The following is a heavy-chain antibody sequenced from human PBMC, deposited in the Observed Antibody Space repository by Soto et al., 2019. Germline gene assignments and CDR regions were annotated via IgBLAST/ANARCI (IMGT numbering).Heavy chain of an antibody. J-gene: IGHJ6*01. D-gene: IGHD5-18*01. CDR1: GGSISSYY. Sequence: SETLSLTCTVSGGSISSYYWSWIRQPPGKGLEWIGYIYYSGSTNYNPSLKSRVTISVDTSKNQFSLKMSSVTAADTAVYYCARDRGKDTAMLNGMDVWGQGTTVTVSS. CDR3: ARDRGKDTAMLNGMDV. CDR2: IYYSGST. V-gene: IGHV4-59*01.